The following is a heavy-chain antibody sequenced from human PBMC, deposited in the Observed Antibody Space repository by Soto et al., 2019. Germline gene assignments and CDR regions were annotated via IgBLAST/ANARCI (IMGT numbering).Heavy chain of an antibody. CDR1: GFTFSSYS. Sequence: GGSLRLSCAASGFTFSSYSMNWVRQAPGKGLEWVSYISSSSSTIYYADSVKGRFTISRDNAKNSLYLQMNSLRDEDTAVYYCARAAYYYDSSGYYYVPQELAYFDYWGQGTLVTVSS. D-gene: IGHD3-22*01. CDR3: ARAAYYYDSSGYYYVPQELAYFDY. CDR2: ISSSSSTI. V-gene: IGHV3-48*02. J-gene: IGHJ4*02.